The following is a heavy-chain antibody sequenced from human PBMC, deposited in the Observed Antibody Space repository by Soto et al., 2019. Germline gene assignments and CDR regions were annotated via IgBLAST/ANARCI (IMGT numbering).Heavy chain of an antibody. CDR1: EFTVSSNY. CDR2: ISSGGST. D-gene: IGHD3-16*01. CDR3: ATIKWGSSRLIDY. J-gene: IGHJ4*02. Sequence: EVQLVESGGCFVQPGGSLRRSCAAAEFTVSSNYMSWVRQAPGKGLEWVSVISSGGSTYYADSVKGRFTISRDNSKTTVQRQMNSLTAANTGVKYCATIKWGSSRLIDYWGSGTLVTVSS. V-gene: IGHV3-66*01.